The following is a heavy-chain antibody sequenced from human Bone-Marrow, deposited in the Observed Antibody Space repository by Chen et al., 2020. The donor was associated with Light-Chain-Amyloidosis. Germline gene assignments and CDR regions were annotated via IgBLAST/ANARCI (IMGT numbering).Heavy chain of an antibody. J-gene: IGHJ4*02. Sequence: EVLLVQSGGGLVQPGGSLRLSCEASGFTFSKYWMTWVRQAPGGGLEWVANIKEDGSTRYYADSVKARFTISRDNAKNSLFLQMDSLRAEDTAVYYCAREDCSSNNCPFDYWGQGILVTVSS. CDR2: IKEDGSTR. CDR1: GFTFSKYW. CDR3: AREDCSSNNCPFDY. V-gene: IGHV3-7*01. D-gene: IGHD2-2*01.